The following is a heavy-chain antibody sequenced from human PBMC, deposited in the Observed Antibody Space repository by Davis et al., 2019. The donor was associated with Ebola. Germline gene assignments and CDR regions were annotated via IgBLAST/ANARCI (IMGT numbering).Heavy chain of an antibody. Sequence: AASVKVSCKASGYTFTSYGISWVRQAPGQGLEWMGWISAYNGNTNYAQKLQGRVTMTTDTSTSTAYMELRSLRSDDTAVYYCARGDYDFWSGVSDYWGQGTLVTVSS. D-gene: IGHD3-3*01. J-gene: IGHJ4*02. V-gene: IGHV1-18*01. CDR2: ISAYNGNT. CDR3: ARGDYDFWSGVSDY. CDR1: GYTFTSYG.